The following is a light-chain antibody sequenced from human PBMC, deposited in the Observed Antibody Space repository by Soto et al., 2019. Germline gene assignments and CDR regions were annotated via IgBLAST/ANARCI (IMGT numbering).Light chain of an antibody. CDR1: QSVSSSY. CDR3: QQYGSSPLT. J-gene: IGKJ4*01. Sequence: EIVLTQSPGTLSLSPGESATLSCRAGQSVSSSYLAWYQQKPGQAPRLLIFGASSRATGIPDRFSGGGSGTDFPLTISRLEPDDFAVYYCQQYGSSPLTFGGGTKVEIK. V-gene: IGKV3-20*01. CDR2: GAS.